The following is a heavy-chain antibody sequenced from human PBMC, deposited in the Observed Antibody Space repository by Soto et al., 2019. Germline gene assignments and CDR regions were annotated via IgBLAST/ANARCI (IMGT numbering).Heavy chain of an antibody. J-gene: IGHJ4*02. D-gene: IGHD1-1*01. CDR2: IYYSGST. CDR3: ARESNDGAPVGYYFDY. Sequence: TLSITCTVSGGSISSGGYYWSWIRQHPGKGLEWIGYIYYSGSTYYNPSLKNRVTISVDTSKNQFSLKLSSVTAADTAVYYCARESNDGAPVGYYFDYWGQGTLVTVSS. V-gene: IGHV4-31*03. CDR1: GGSISSGGYY.